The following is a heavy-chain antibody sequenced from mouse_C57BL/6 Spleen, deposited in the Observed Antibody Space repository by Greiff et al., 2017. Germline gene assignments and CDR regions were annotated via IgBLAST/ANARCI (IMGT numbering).Heavy chain of an antibody. CDR1: GFTFTDYY. CDR2: LRNKANGYTT. V-gene: IGHV7-3*01. J-gene: IGHJ4*01. D-gene: IGHD3-2*02. Sequence: EVMLVESGGGLVQPGGSLCLSCAASGFTFTDYYMSWVRQPPGKALEWLGFLRNKANGYTTEYSASVKGRFTISRDNSQSILYLQMHALRADDSATYNCARYRREELKLLYYCAMDYWGQGTSVTVSS. CDR3: ARYRREELKLLYYCAMDY.